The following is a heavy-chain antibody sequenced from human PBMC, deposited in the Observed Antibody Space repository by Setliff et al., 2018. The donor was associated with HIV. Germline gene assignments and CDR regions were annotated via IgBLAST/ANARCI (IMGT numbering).Heavy chain of an antibody. D-gene: IGHD4-17*01. Sequence: PSETLSLTCTVSGDSVSSGSYYWSWIRQPPGKGLEWIGYIYYSGTTNYNPSLKSRVTISVDTSNNQISLRLSSVTAADTAMYYCVRDDYGYNGKGFDYWGPGTLVTVSS. CDR2: IYYSGTT. CDR3: VRDDYGYNGKGFDY. V-gene: IGHV4-61*01. J-gene: IGHJ4*02. CDR1: GDSVSSGSYY.